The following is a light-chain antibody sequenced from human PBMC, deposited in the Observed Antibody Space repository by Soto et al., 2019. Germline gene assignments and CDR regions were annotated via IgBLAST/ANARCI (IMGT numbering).Light chain of an antibody. CDR1: SSDVGIYNY. CDR2: DVT. Sequence: QSALTQPASVSGSPGQSITISCTGTSSDVGIYNYVSWYQQHPGKAPKLIIYDVTNRPSGVSNRISGSKSGNTASLTFSGLQAEDEADYYCSSYTSSSTYVFGPGTKLTVL. J-gene: IGLJ1*01. CDR3: SSYTSSSTYV. V-gene: IGLV2-14*03.